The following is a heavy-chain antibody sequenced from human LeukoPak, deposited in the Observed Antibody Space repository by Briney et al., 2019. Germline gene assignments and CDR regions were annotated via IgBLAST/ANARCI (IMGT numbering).Heavy chain of an antibody. Sequence: GGSLRLSCAASGFTFSDYFMHWIRQAPGKGLGGVSYISGRGPIIYYADSVKGRFTISRDNANSSLFLQLRSLRAEATAVYYCARQSRDPSRLFTGNWYDPWGQGTLVTVSS. V-gene: IGHV3-11*01. J-gene: IGHJ5*02. CDR3: ARQSRDPSRLFTGNWYDP. CDR2: ISGRGPII. CDR1: GFTFSDYF. D-gene: IGHD3-22*01.